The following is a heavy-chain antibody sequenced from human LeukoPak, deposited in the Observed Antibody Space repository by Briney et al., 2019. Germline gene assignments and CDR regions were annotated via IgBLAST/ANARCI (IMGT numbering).Heavy chain of an antibody. D-gene: IGHD3-22*01. J-gene: IGHJ4*02. CDR3: ARSPGDHYDSSGYYY. CDR1: GGSISSYY. Sequence: PSETLSLTCTVSGGSISSYYWSWIRQPPGKGLEWIGYIYYSGSTNYNPSLKSRVTISVDTSKNQFSLKLSSVTAADTAVYYCARSPGDHYDSSGYYYWGQGTLVTVSS. V-gene: IGHV4-59*12. CDR2: IYYSGST.